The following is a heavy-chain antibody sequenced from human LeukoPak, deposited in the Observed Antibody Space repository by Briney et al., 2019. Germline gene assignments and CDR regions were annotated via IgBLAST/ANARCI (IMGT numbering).Heavy chain of an antibody. D-gene: IGHD3-10*01. CDR3: ARGLYVTMVRGVVVNYGLDV. CDR1: GGSISSGGHS. CDR2: IYHSGSGST. V-gene: IGHV4-30-2*01. Sequence: PSETLSLTCTVSGGSISSGGHSWSWIRQPPGKGLEWIGYIYHSGSGSTYYNPSLKSRVTISIDKSKNQFSLKLTSVTAADTAVYYCARGLYVTMVRGVVVNYGLDVWGQGATVIVSS. J-gene: IGHJ6*02.